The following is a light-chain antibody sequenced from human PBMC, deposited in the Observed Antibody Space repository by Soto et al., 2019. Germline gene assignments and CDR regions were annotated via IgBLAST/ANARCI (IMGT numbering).Light chain of an antibody. CDR2: SAS. V-gene: IGKV1-9*01. J-gene: IGKJ5*01. Sequence: GDRVTITCQASRGISSYLAWYQQKPGKAPKLLVYSASTLQSGVPSRFSGSGSGPDFTLTISSLQPEDSATYFCQQLNSYPQTFGQGTRLEIK. CDR3: QQLNSYPQT. CDR1: RGISSY.